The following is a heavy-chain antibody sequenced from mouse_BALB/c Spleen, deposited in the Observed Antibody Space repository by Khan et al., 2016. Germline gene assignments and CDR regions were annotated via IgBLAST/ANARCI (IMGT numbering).Heavy chain of an antibody. CDR3: ASRGLLDRYDAMEY. V-gene: IGHV9-3-1*01. J-gene: IGHJ4*01. CDR2: IATYTGEP. Sequence: QIQLVQSGPELKKPGETVKISCRASGYAFTNYGIHWVRQAPEKGLKWMGWIATYTGEPTYADDFKGRFAFSLDTAASTAYLQINNLKNEDTATYDCASRGLLDRYDAMEYWGQGTSVTVSS. D-gene: IGHD3-3*01. CDR1: GYAFTNYG.